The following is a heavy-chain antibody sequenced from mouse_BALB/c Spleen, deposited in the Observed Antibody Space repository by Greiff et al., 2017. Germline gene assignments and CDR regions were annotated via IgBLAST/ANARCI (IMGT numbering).Heavy chain of an antibody. CDR1: GYSITSDYA. CDR2: ISYSGST. CDR3: ARSSLLRGDAPFAY. J-gene: IGHJ3*01. D-gene: IGHD1-2*01. Sequence: EVMLVESGPGLVKPSQSLSLTCTVTGYSITSDYAWNWIRQFPGNKLEWMGYISYSGSTSYNPSLKSRISITRDTSKNQFFLQLNSVTTEDTATYYCARSSLLRGDAPFAYWGQGTLVTVSA. V-gene: IGHV3-2*02.